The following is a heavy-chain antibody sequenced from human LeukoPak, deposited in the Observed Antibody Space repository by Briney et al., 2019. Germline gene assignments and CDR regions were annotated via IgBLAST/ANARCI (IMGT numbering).Heavy chain of an antibody. J-gene: IGHJ5*02. CDR1: GGSISSSSYY. Sequence: SETLSLTCTVSGGSISSSSYYWGWIRQPPGKGLEWIGSIYYSGSTYYNPSLKSRVTISVDTSKNQFSLKLSSVTAADTAVYYCARGPSTMVRGVIRRQYNWFDPWGQGTLVTVSS. D-gene: IGHD3-10*01. CDR3: ARGPSTMVRGVIRRQYNWFDP. V-gene: IGHV4-39*01. CDR2: IYYSGST.